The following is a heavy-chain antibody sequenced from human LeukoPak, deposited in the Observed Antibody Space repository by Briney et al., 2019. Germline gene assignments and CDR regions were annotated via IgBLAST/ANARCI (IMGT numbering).Heavy chain of an antibody. CDR3: ARDPARVGATDFDY. J-gene: IGHJ4*02. CDR2: ISSSSSYI. CDR1: GFTFSSYS. Sequence: PGGSLRLSCAASGFTFSSYSMNWVRQAPGKGLEWVSSISSSSSYIYYADSGKGRFTISRDNAKNSLYLQMNSLRAEDTAVYYCARDPARVGATDFDYWGQGTLVTVSS. D-gene: IGHD1-26*01. V-gene: IGHV3-21*01.